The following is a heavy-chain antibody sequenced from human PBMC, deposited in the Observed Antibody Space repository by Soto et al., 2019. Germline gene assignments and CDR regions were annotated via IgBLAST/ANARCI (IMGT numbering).Heavy chain of an antibody. D-gene: IGHD3-10*01. CDR1: GGSISSGDYY. V-gene: IGHV4-30-4*01. CDR2: IYYSGST. CDR3: ARGGGRATSGGLSDY. J-gene: IGHJ4*02. Sequence: QVQLQESGPGLVKPSQTLSLTCTVSGGSISSGDYYWSWIRQPPGKGLEWIGYIYYSGSTYYNPSLKSRVTISVDPSKNHFALKLSSVPGADTAVYYCARGGGRATSGGLSDYWGQGTLVTVSS.